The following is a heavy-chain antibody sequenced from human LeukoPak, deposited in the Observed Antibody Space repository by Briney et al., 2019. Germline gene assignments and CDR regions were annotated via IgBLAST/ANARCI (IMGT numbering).Heavy chain of an antibody. CDR2: ISVSDGT. J-gene: IGHJ4*02. CDR1: GDSISSYY. V-gene: IGHV4-4*07. CDR3: ARIRRNSNDWYVDDK. D-gene: IGHD6-19*01. Sequence: SETLSLTCTVSGDSISSYYWSWIRQPAGKGLEWIGRISVSDGTNYTPSLKSRVTMSTDASKNQFSLKLSSVTAADTAVYYCARIRRNSNDWYVDDKWGQGTLVTVSS.